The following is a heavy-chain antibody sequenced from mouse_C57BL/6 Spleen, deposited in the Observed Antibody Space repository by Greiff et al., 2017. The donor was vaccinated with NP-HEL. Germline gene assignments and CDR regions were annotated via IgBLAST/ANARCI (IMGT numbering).Heavy chain of an antibody. Sequence: QVQLQQPGAELVRPGSSVKLSCKASGYTFTSYWMDWVKQRPGQGLEWIGNIYPSDSETHYNQKFKDKATLTVDKSSSTAYMQLSSLTSDDSAVYYCARLGRGYFDVWGTGTTVTVSS. V-gene: IGHV1-61*01. CDR2: IYPSDSET. D-gene: IGHD4-1*01. J-gene: IGHJ1*03. CDR3: ARLGRGYFDV. CDR1: GYTFTSYW.